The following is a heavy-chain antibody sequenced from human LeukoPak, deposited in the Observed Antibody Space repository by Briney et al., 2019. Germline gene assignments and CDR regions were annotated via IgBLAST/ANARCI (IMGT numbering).Heavy chain of an antibody. CDR1: GFTCNGYV. Sequence: GGSLRLSCAASGFTCNGYVMSWVRPAPGKELKWVSALSDNSVSTYYADSVKGRFTVSRDNSKNTLYLQMNSLRVEDTAVHCCAKASSSSRPYYFDYWGQGTLVTVSS. V-gene: IGHV3-23*01. CDR3: AKASSSSRPYYFDY. J-gene: IGHJ4*02. CDR2: LSDNSVST. D-gene: IGHD6-6*01.